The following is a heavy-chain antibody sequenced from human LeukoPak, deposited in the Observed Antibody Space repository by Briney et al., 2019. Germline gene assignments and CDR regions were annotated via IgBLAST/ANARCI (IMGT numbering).Heavy chain of an antibody. CDR1: GYSISSGYY. V-gene: IGHV4-38-2*02. CDR2: IYHRGST. CDR3: ARVAPLDY. J-gene: IGHJ4*02. Sequence: SETLSLTCTVSGYSISSGYYWGWIRQPPGKGLEWIGSIYHRGSTYYNPSLKSRVTISVDTSKNQFSLKLSSVTAADTAVYYCARVAPLDYWGQGTLVTVSS.